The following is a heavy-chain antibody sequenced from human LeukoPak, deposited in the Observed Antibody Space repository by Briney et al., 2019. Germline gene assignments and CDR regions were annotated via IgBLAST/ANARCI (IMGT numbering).Heavy chain of an antibody. CDR3: ARGRSSYSSGWFAGYFDY. Sequence: GESLKISCKGSGYSFTSYWIGWVRQMPGKGLEWMGIIYPGDSDTRYSPSFQGQVTISADKSISTAYLQWSSLKASDTAMYYCARGRSSYSSGWFAGYFDYWGQGTLVTVSS. CDR1: GYSFTSYW. V-gene: IGHV5-51*01. D-gene: IGHD6-19*01. J-gene: IGHJ4*02. CDR2: IYPGDSDT.